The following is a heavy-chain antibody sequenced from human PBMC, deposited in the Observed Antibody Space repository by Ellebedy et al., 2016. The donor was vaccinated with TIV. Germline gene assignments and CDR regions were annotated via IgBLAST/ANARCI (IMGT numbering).Heavy chain of an antibody. V-gene: IGHV1-2*02. CDR3: ARGWETGTSWSY. CDR2: INPKSGAT. Sequence: AASVKVSCKASGFSVLGYYMYWLRQAPGQGLEWLGWINPKSGATEYAQKFQGRVTMTSDTSINTVYMEMTSLRSDDTAVYFCARGWETGTSWSYWGQGTPVTVSS. CDR1: GFSVLGYY. D-gene: IGHD5-24*01. J-gene: IGHJ4*02.